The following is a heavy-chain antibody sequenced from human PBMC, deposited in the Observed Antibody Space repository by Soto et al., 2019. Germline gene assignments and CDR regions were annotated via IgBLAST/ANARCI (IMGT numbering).Heavy chain of an antibody. V-gene: IGHV1-2*02. Sequence: ASVKVSCKASGYTFTGYYMHWVRQAPGQGLEWMGWINPNSGGTNYAQKFQGRVTMTEDTSTDTAYMELSSLRSEDTAVYYCARVGATVTTFLGLDYGMDVWGQGTTVTVSS. D-gene: IGHD4-4*01. CDR1: GYTFTGYY. CDR3: ARVGATVTTFLGLDYGMDV. J-gene: IGHJ6*02. CDR2: INPNSGGT.